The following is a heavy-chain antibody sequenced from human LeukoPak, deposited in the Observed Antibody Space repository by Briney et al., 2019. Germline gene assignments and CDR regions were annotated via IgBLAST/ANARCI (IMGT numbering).Heavy chain of an antibody. CDR3: ASSGSYYSSWYAFDI. J-gene: IGHJ3*02. CDR1: GGSISSNNYY. D-gene: IGHD1-26*01. CDR2: IYTSGSTSGST. V-gene: IGHV4-61*02. Sequence: SQTLSLTCTVSGGSISSNNYYWNWIRQPAGKGLEWIGRIYTSGSTSGSTNYNPSLKSRVTISVDTSKNQFSLKLSSVTAADTAVYYCASSGSYYSSWYAFDIWGQGTMVTVSS.